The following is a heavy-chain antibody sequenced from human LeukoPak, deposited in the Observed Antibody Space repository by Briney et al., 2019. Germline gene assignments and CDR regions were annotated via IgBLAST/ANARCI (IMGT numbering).Heavy chain of an antibody. J-gene: IGHJ4*02. CDR2: IVVGSGNT. CDR3: AAVPGYSSSWDPYYFDY. Sequence: ASVTVSCTASGFTFTSSAVQWVRQARGQRLEWIGWIVVGSGNTNYAQKFQERVTITRDMSTSTAYMELSSLRSEDTAVYYCAAVPGYSSSWDPYYFDYWGQGTLVTVSS. CDR1: GFTFTSSA. V-gene: IGHV1-58*01. D-gene: IGHD6-13*01.